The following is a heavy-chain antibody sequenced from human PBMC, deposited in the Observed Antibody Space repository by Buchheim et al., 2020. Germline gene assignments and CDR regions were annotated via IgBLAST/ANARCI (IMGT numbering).Heavy chain of an antibody. CDR1: GFTFSNYA. CDR3: ARGACIGGSCYSENWLDP. CDR2: IWYDGSDQ. Sequence: QVQLVESGGGVVQTGRSLRLSCLASGFTFSNYAIHWVRQAPGKGLEWMAVIWYDGSDQRYADSVKGRFTISRDNSRNTVYMQMNSLRGEDTAVYYCARGACIGGSCYSENWLDPWGQGTL. V-gene: IGHV3-33*01. J-gene: IGHJ5*02. D-gene: IGHD2-15*01.